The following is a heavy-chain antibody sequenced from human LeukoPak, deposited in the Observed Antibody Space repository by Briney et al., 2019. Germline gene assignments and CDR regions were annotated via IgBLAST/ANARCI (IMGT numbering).Heavy chain of an antibody. CDR1: EFSFSRYL. CDR2: ISYDGRTE. J-gene: IGHJ6*03. CDR3: ARGTGTHYYYMDL. Sequence: GGSLRLSCIASEFSFSRYLMYWVRQAPGKGLEWVALISYDGRTESYVDFVKGRFTISRDNSKNTLFLRMDSLTTEDTAVYYCARGTGTHYYYMDLWGKGTTVTVSS. D-gene: IGHD3-10*01. V-gene: IGHV3-30*04.